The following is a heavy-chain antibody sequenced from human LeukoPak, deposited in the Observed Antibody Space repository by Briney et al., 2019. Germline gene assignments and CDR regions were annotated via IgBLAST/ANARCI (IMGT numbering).Heavy chain of an antibody. D-gene: IGHD3-10*01. CDR3: ARGSSWAHFDY. J-gene: IGHJ4*02. CDR2: IYSGGST. CDR1: GFTVSSNY. V-gene: IGHV3-53*01. Sequence: GGSLRLSCAASGFTVSSNYMSWVRQAPGKGLEWVSVIYSGGSTYYADSVKGRFTISRDNSKNTLYLQMNSLRAEDTAVYYCARGSSWAHFDYWGQGTLVTVSS.